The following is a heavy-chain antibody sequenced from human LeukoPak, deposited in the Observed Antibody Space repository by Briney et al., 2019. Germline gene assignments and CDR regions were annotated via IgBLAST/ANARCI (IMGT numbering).Heavy chain of an antibody. CDR3: ARTTVTTPLSDY. Sequence: PGGSLRLSCAASGFTFSSYSMNWVRQAPGKGLEWVSSISSSSSYIYYADSVKGRFTISRDNAKNSLYLQMNSLRAEDAAVYYCARTTVTTPLSDYWGPGTLVTVSS. J-gene: IGHJ4*02. D-gene: IGHD4-17*01. CDR2: ISSSSSYI. CDR1: GFTFSSYS. V-gene: IGHV3-21*01.